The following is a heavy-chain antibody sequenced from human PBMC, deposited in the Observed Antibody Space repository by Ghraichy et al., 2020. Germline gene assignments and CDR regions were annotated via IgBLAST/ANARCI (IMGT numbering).Heavy chain of an antibody. CDR3: VRPSYSGGRGY. CDR2: INSDGSST. CDR1: GFTFGSSR. V-gene: IGHV3-74*01. D-gene: IGHD4-23*01. J-gene: IGHJ4*02. Sequence: LSLTCAASGFTFGSSRMHWVRQAPGKGLVWVAHINSDGSSTTYADSVKGRFTISRDNAKKTLYLQMNSLRAEDPAVYYCVRPSYSGGRGYWGQGTLVTVSS.